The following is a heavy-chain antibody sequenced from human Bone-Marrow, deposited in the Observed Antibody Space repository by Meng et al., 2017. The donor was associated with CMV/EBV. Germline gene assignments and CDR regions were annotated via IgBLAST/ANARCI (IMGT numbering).Heavy chain of an antibody. CDR2: IYYSGST. CDR1: GGSISSSSYY. V-gene: IGHV4-39*07. CDR3: AREGCSSTSCTAYYFDY. D-gene: IGHD2-2*01. Sequence: SETLSLTCTVAGGSISSSSYYWGWIRQPPGKGLEWIGSIYYSGSTYYNPSLKCRVTISVDTSKNQFSLKLSSVTAADTAVYYCAREGCSSTSCTAYYFDYWGQGTLVTVSS. J-gene: IGHJ4*02.